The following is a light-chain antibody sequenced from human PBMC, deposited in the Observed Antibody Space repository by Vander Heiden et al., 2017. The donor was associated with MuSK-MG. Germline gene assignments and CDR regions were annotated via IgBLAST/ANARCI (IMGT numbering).Light chain of an antibody. V-gene: IGKV1-33*01. J-gene: IGKJ4*01. CDR2: DAS. Sequence: DIQMTQSPSSLSASVGDRVTITCQASQDISNYLNWFQQKPGKAPKFLIYDASNLETGVPSRFSGSGSGTDFTLTISSLQVEDIGTYYCQQNDNLPLTFGGGTKVEIK. CDR1: QDISNY. CDR3: QQNDNLPLT.